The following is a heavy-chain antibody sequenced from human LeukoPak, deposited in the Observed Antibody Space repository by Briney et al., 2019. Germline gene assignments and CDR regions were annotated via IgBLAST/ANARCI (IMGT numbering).Heavy chain of an antibody. D-gene: IGHD5-12*01. CDR1: GGSISSYY. CDR2: IYYSGST. V-gene: IGHV4-59*01. CDR3: AKEPPPKSGYGDYWYFDL. J-gene: IGHJ2*01. Sequence: PSETLSLTCTVSGGSISSYYWSWIRQPPGKGLEWIGYIYYSGSTNYNPSLKSRVTISVDTSKNQFSLKLSSVTAADTAVYYCAKEPPPKSGYGDYWYFDLWGRGTLVTVSS.